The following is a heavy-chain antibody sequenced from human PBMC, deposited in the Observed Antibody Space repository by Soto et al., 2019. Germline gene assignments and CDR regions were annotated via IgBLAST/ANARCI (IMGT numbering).Heavy chain of an antibody. D-gene: IGHD3-3*01. J-gene: IGHJ5*02. CDR1: GYTFTSYD. V-gene: IGHV1-8*01. CDR3: ARGRGIFGVVIEGWFDP. Sequence: QVQLVQSGAEVKKPGASVKVSCKASGYTFTSYDINWVRQATGQGLEWMGWMNPNSGNTGYAQKFQGRVTMTRNTSISTAYMELSSLRSEDTAVYYCARGRGIFGVVIEGWFDPWGQGTLVTVSS. CDR2: MNPNSGNT.